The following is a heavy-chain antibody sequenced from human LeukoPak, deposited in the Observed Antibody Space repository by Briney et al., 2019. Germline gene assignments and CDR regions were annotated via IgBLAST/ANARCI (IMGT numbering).Heavy chain of an antibody. D-gene: IGHD5-12*01. Sequence: GGSLRLSCAASGFTFSSYGMHWVRQAPGKGLEWVAVISYDGSNKYYADSVKGRFTISRDKSKNTLFLQMNSLRDEDTAVYYCAKNDGYNYWYFDYWGQGILVTVSS. V-gene: IGHV3-30*18. J-gene: IGHJ4*02. CDR3: AKNDGYNYWYFDY. CDR1: GFTFSSYG. CDR2: ISYDGSNK.